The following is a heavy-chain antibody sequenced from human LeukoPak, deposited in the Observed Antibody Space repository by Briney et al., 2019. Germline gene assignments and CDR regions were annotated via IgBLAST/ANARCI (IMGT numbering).Heavy chain of an antibody. CDR1: GFTFSSYG. CDR3: AKDRDILTGSDY. D-gene: IGHD3-9*01. CDR2: ISGSGGST. Sequence: GGTLRLSCAASGFTFSSYGMSWVRQAPGKGLEWVSAISGSGGSTYYADSVKGRFTISRDNSKNTPYLQMNSLRAEDTAVYYCAKDRDILTGSDYWGQGTLVTVSS. V-gene: IGHV3-23*01. J-gene: IGHJ4*02.